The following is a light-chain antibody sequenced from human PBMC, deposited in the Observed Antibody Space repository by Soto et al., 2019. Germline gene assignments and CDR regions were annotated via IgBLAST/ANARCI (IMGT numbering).Light chain of an antibody. CDR2: GAS. V-gene: IGKV3-15*01. CDR3: QQYNNWPRT. CDR1: QSLSSN. J-gene: IGKJ1*01. Sequence: EIVITQSPATLSVAPGERATIYCRSSQSLSSNLAWYQQKPGQAPRLLIYGASTRATGIPARFSGSGSGTDFTLTISSLQSEDFAVYYCQQYNNWPRTFGQGTKVDIK.